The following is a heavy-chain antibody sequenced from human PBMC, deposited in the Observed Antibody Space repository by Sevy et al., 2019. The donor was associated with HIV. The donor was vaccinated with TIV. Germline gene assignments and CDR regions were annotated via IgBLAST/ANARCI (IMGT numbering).Heavy chain of an antibody. CDR2: INHSGST. D-gene: IGHD2-2*01. Sequence: SETLPLTCAVYGGSFSGYYWSWIRQPPGKGLEWIGEINHSGSTNYNPSLKSRVTISVDTSKNQFSLKLSSVTAADTAVYYCARLNRPIVVVPAAIIYYYMDVWGKGTTVTVSS. J-gene: IGHJ6*03. CDR3: ARLNRPIVVVPAAIIYYYMDV. V-gene: IGHV4-34*01. CDR1: GGSFSGYY.